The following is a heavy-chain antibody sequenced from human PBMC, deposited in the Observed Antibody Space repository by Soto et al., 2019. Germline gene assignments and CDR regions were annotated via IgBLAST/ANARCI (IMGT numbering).Heavy chain of an antibody. Sequence: AETLSLTCAVYGGSFSGYYWSWIRQPPGKGLEWVGEISHSGSTNYNASLKSRFTISIDTSKNQFSLKLSSVTAADTAVYYCARSWAGVLRFLRTPSRGGFDAWGQGTLVTVSS. V-gene: IGHV4-34*01. CDR3: ARSWAGVLRFLRTPSRGGFDA. CDR1: GGSFSGYY. J-gene: IGHJ5*02. CDR2: ISHSGST. D-gene: IGHD3-3*01.